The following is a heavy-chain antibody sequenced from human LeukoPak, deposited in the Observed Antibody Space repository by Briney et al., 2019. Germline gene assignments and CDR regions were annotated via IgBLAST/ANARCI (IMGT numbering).Heavy chain of an antibody. D-gene: IGHD2-2*01. J-gene: IGHJ6*02. CDR2: INHSGST. Sequence: PSETLSLTCAVYGGSFSGYYWSWIRQPPGKGLEWIGEINHSGSTNYNPSLKSRDTISVDTSKNQFSLKLSSVTAADTAVYYCARVHCSSTSCYYYYGMDVWGQGTTVTVSS. V-gene: IGHV4-34*01. CDR1: GGSFSGYY. CDR3: ARVHCSSTSCYYYYGMDV.